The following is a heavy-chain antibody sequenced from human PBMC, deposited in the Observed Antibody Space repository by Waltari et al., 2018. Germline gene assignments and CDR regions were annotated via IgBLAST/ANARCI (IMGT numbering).Heavy chain of an antibody. Sequence: QVQLVESGGGVVQPGRSLRLSCAASGFTFSSYGMHWVRQAPGKGLEWVAVRSYDGSNKYYADSVKGRFTISRDNSKNTLYLQMNSLRAEDTAVYYCASLVVPGGAYYYYMDVWGKGTTVTVSS. V-gene: IGHV3-30*03. D-gene: IGHD2-2*01. CDR1: GFTFSSYG. CDR2: RSYDGSNK. J-gene: IGHJ6*03. CDR3: ASLVVPGGAYYYYMDV.